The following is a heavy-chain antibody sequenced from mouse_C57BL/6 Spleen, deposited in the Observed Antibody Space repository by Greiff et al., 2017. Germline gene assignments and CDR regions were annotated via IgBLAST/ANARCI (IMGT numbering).Heavy chain of an antibody. J-gene: IGHJ1*03. Sequence: EVQLQQSGAELVRPGASVKLSCTASGFNIKDDYMHWVKQRPEQGLEWIGWIDPENGDTEYASKFQGKATITADTSSNTAYLQLSSLTSEDTAVYYGTTRDYGSSFYWYFDVWGTGTTVTVSS. CDR2: IDPENGDT. CDR1: GFNIKDDY. D-gene: IGHD1-1*01. CDR3: TTRDYGSSFYWYFDV. V-gene: IGHV14-4*01.